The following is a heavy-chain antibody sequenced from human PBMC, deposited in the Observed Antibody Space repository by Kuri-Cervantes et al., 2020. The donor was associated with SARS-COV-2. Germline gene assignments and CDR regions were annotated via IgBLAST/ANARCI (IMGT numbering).Heavy chain of an antibody. CDR1: GFTFSSNA. V-gene: IGHV3-23*01. D-gene: IGHD2-2*01. Sequence: GGSLRLSCAASGFTFSSNAMSWVRQAPGKGLEWVAGLSGSGVSTYYAESVKGRFTISRDNSKNTLYLQMNSLRAEDTAVYYCARDLVPAAMLDYWGQGTLVTVSS. CDR2: LSGSGVST. J-gene: IGHJ4*02. CDR3: ARDLVPAAMLDY.